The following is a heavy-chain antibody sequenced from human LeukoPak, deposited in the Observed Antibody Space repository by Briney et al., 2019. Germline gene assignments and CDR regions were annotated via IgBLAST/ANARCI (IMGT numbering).Heavy chain of an antibody. CDR3: AGVRGSRNWFDP. Sequence: ASVKVSCKASGYTFTGYYMHWVRQAPGQGLEWMGWINPNSGGTNYAQKFQGRVTMTRDTSISIAYMELSRLRSDDTAVYYCAGVRGSRNWFDPWGQGTLVTVSS. V-gene: IGHV1-2*02. D-gene: IGHD5-12*01. CDR1: GYTFTGYY. J-gene: IGHJ5*02. CDR2: INPNSGGT.